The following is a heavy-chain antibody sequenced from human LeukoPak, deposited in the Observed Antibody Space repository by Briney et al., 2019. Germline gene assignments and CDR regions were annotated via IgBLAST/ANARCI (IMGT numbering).Heavy chain of an antibody. V-gene: IGHV1-24*01. J-gene: IGHJ5*02. Sequence: ASVKVSCKVSGYTLTELSMHWVRQAPGKGLEWMGGFDPEDGETIYAQKFQGRVTMTEDTSTDTAYMELSSLGSEDTAVYYCARVISGNDFWTAWPGLYNWFDPWGQGTLVTVSS. CDR1: GYTLTELS. D-gene: IGHD3-3*01. CDR2: FDPEDGET. CDR3: ARVISGNDFWTAWPGLYNWFDP.